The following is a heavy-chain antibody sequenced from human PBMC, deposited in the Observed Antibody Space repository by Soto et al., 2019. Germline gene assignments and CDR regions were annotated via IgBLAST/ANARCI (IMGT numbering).Heavy chain of an antibody. CDR2: ISGSCGST. Sequence: PGGSLRLSCAASGFTFSSYAMSWVRQAPGKGLEWVSSISGSCGSTYYADSVKGRFTISRDNSKNTLYLQMNSLRAEDTAVYYCATDSSAYSADYYFDYWGQGTLVTVSS. D-gene: IGHD3-22*01. CDR1: GFTFSSYA. CDR3: ATDSSAYSADYYFDY. J-gene: IGHJ4*02. V-gene: IGHV3-23*01.